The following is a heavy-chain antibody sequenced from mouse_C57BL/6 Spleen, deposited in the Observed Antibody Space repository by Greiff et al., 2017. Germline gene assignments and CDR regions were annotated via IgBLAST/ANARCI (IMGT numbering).Heavy chain of an antibody. CDR3: ARCAAYYYGSSYAMDY. Sequence: QVQLQQPGAELVRPGSSVKLSCKASGYTFTSYWMDWVKQRPGQGLEWIGNIYPSDSETHYNQKFKDKATLTVDKSSSTAYMQLSSLTSEDSAVYYCARCAAYYYGSSYAMDYWGQGTSVTVSS. V-gene: IGHV1-61*01. J-gene: IGHJ4*01. CDR2: IYPSDSET. D-gene: IGHD1-1*01. CDR1: GYTFTSYW.